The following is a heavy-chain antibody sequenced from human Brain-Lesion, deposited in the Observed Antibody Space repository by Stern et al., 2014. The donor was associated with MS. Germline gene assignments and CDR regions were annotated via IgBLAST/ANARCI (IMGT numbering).Heavy chain of an antibody. J-gene: IGHJ3*02. V-gene: IGHV4-4*02. Sequence: VQLLESGPGLVKPSGTLSLTCAVSGGSISSSNWWSWVRPSPGKGLVWIGGIYHSGGTKYSPSFESRVIISVDKSKNQFSLKLSYVPAADTAVYYCARELPDLNAFDIWGQGTMVTVSS. CDR2: IYHSGGT. D-gene: IGHD1-14*01. CDR3: ARELPDLNAFDI. CDR1: GGSISSSNW.